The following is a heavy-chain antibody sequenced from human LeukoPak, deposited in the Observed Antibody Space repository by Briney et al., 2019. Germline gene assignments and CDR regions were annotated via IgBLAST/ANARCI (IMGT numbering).Heavy chain of an antibody. J-gene: IGHJ4*02. Sequence: PGGSLRLSCSASGITFSSYDMDWVRQAPGKGLEYVSGISSNGGSTNYADSVKGRFTISRDNSKNTLYLQMSSLRAEDTAVNYCVKVMVRGVHYFDYWGQGTLVTVSS. CDR1: GITFSSYD. V-gene: IGHV3-64D*06. D-gene: IGHD3-10*01. CDR2: ISSNGGST. CDR3: VKVMVRGVHYFDY.